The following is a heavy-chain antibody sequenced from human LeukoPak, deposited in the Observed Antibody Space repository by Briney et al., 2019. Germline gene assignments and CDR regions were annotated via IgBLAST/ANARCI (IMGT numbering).Heavy chain of an antibody. D-gene: IGHD1-7*01. V-gene: IGHV1-24*01. Sequence: APVKVSCKVSGYTLTELSMHWVRQAPGKGLEWMGGFDPEDGETIYAQKFQGRVTMTEDTSTDTAYMELSSLRSEDTAVYYCATAQYNWNYVDWFDPWGQGTLVTVSS. CDR2: FDPEDGET. CDR3: ATAQYNWNYVDWFDP. J-gene: IGHJ5*02. CDR1: GYTLTELS.